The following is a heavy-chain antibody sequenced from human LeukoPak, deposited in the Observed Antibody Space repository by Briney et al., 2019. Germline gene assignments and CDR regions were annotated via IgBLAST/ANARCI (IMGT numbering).Heavy chain of an antibody. D-gene: IGHD1-26*01. Sequence: PGRSLRLSCAASGFTFSSYAMHWVRQAPGKGLEWVAVISYDGSNKYYADSVKGRFTISRDNSKNTLYLQMNSLRAEDTAVYYCAKDKWELVFDYWAREPWSPSPQ. CDR1: GFTFSSYA. J-gene: IGHJ4*02. CDR3: AKDKWELVFDY. CDR2: ISYDGSNK. V-gene: IGHV3-30*04.